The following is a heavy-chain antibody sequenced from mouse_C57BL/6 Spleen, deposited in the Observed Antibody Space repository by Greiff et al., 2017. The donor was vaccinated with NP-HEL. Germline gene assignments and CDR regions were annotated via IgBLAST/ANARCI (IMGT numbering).Heavy chain of an antibody. V-gene: IGHV1-9*01. J-gene: IGHJ3*01. CDR2: ILPGSGST. CDR1: GYTFTGYW. CDR3: AGGSAWFAY. Sequence: QVQLQQSGAELMKPGASVKLSCKASGYTFTGYWIEWVKQRPGHGLEWIGEILPGSGSTNYNEKFKGKATLTADKSSNTAYMQLSSLTPEDSAISNCAGGSAWFAYWGQGTLVTVSA.